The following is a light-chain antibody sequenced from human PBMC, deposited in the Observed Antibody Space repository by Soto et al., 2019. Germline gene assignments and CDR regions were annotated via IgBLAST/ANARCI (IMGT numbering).Light chain of an antibody. CDR3: QQCGGSPLFS. V-gene: IGKV1-5*01. CDR2: DAS. CDR1: QSISSW. Sequence: DIQMTQSPSTLSASVGDRVTITCRASQSISSWLAWYQQKPGKAPKLLIYDASSVESGVPSRFSGSGSGTEFTLTNSRLEPEDSAVYYCQQCGGSPLFSFGPGTKVDI. J-gene: IGKJ3*01.